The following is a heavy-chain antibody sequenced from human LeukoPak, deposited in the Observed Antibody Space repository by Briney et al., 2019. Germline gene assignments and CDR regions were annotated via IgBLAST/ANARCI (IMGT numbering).Heavy chain of an antibody. CDR2: INTDGTVT. V-gene: IGHV3-74*01. J-gene: IGHJ4*02. Sequence: GGSLRLSCAASGFTFSKYWMLWVRHAPGKGLESASRINTDGTVTTYADSVKGRFTVSRDNADNTMFLQMNSVRDEDTAVYYCATKQWLAPPPDSWGQGTPVTVSS. CDR1: GFTFSKYW. CDR3: ATKQWLAPPPDS. D-gene: IGHD6-19*01.